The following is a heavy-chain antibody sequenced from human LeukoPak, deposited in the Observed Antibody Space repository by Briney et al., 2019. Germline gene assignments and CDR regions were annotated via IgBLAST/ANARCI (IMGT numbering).Heavy chain of an antibody. Sequence: GSLRLSCAASGFTFSSYAMSWIRQPPGKGLEWIGEINHSGSTNYNPSLKSRVTISVDTSKNQFSLKLSSVTAADTAVYYCARRSPTTVTTGYYYYYGMDVWGQGTTVTVSS. CDR2: INHSGST. J-gene: IGHJ6*02. CDR3: ARRSPTTVTTGYYYYYGMDV. CDR1: GFTFSSYA. V-gene: IGHV4-34*01. D-gene: IGHD4-17*01.